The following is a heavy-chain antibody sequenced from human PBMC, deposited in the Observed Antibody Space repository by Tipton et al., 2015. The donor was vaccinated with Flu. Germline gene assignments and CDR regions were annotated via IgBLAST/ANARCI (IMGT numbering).Heavy chain of an antibody. D-gene: IGHD1-1*01. V-gene: IGHV3-23*01. CDR2: ISGSGYST. CDR3: AKDPTSAGTAEYFQH. J-gene: IGHJ1*01. CDR1: GFNFNNYA. Sequence: SLRLSCAASGFNFNNYAMSWVRQVSGKGLEWVSVISGSGYSTYYADSVKGRFTISRDNSKNTVFLQMDSLRADDTAVYYCAKDPTSAGTAEYFQHWGQGTLVTVSS.